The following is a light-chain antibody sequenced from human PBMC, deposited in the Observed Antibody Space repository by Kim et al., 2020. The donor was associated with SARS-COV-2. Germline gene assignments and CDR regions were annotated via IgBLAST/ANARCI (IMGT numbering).Light chain of an antibody. Sequence: ETATLTCTGDTNNVGDQGATWLQQHQGHPPKPLSYRNNNRPSGISERFSASRSGTAASLTITGLQPEDETDYYCSAWDRRLGAWVFGGGTQLTVL. CDR2: RNN. V-gene: IGLV10-54*01. CDR3: SAWDRRLGAWV. CDR1: TNNVGDQG. J-gene: IGLJ3*02.